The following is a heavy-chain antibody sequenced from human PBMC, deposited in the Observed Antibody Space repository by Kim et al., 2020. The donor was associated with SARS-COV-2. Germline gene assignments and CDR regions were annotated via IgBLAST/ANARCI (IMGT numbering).Heavy chain of an antibody. CDR3: ARDRVRYYYDSSGYQVGY. CDR2: INPNSGGT. D-gene: IGHD3-22*01. J-gene: IGHJ4*02. Sequence: ASVKVSCKASGYTFTGYYMHWVRQAPGQGLEWMGWINPNSGGTNYAQKFQGRVTMTRDTSISTAYMELSRLRSDDTAVYYCARDRVRYYYDSSGYQVGYWGQGTLVTVSS. V-gene: IGHV1-2*02. CDR1: GYTFTGYY.